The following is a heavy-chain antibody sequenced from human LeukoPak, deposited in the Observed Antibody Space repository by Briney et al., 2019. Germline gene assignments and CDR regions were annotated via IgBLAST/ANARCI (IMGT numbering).Heavy chain of an antibody. Sequence: VKVSCKASGGTFSSYAISWVRQAPGQGLEWMGGIIPIFGTANYAQKFQGRVTVTADKSTSTAYMELSSLRSEDTAVYYCAREPDSYGTYYFDYWGQGTLVTVSS. CDR2: IIPIFGTA. J-gene: IGHJ4*02. CDR3: AREPDSYGTYYFDY. V-gene: IGHV1-69*13. CDR1: GGTFSSYA. D-gene: IGHD5-18*01.